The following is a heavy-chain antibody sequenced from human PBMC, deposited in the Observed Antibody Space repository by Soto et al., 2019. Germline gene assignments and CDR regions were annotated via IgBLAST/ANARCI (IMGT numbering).Heavy chain of an antibody. V-gene: IGHV4-31*03. J-gene: IGHJ6*02. CDR2: IYYSGST. CDR1: GGSISSGGYY. CDR3: ARETMVTSGLYYYYGMDV. D-gene: IGHD3-10*01. Sequence: SETLSLTCTVSGGSISSGGYYWSWILQHPGKGLEWIGYIYYSGSTYYNPSLKSRVTISVDTSKNQFSLKLSSVTAADTAVYYCARETMVTSGLYYYYGMDVWGQGTTVTVSS.